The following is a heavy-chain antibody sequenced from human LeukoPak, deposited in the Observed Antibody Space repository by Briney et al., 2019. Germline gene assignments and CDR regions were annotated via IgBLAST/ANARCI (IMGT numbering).Heavy chain of an antibody. CDR3: ARHPLIAARPLHYSSSRGLLFDY. D-gene: IGHD6-6*01. CDR1: GGSFSGYY. V-gene: IGHV4-34*01. J-gene: IGHJ4*02. Sequence: SETLSLTCAVYGGSFSGYYWSWIRQPPGKGLEWIGEINHSGSTNYNPSLKSRVTISVDTSKNQFSLKLSSVTAADTAVYYCARHPLIAARPLHYSSSRGLLFDYWGQGTLVTVSS. CDR2: INHSGST.